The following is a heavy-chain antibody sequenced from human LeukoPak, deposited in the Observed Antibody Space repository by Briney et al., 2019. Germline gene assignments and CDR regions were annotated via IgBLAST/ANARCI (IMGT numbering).Heavy chain of an antibody. D-gene: IGHD5-18*01. J-gene: IGHJ4*02. Sequence: ASVKVSCKASGYTFTTYYMHWVRQAPGQGLEWMGIVNPSDGSTTYAQKFQGRDTMTGDTSTSTVYMELSSLRSEDTAIYYCARVLTAMDPRGYFDYWGQGTLVTVSS. V-gene: IGHV1-46*01. CDR3: ARVLTAMDPRGYFDY. CDR1: GYTFTTYY. CDR2: VNPSDGST.